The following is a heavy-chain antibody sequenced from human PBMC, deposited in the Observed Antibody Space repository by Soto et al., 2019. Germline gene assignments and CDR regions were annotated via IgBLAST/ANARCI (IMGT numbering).Heavy chain of an antibody. V-gene: IGHV1-69*06. J-gene: IGHJ6*02. CDR2: IIPIFGTA. Sequence: GXSVKVSSKAPVGTFSSYAISWVRQAPGQGLEWMGGIIPIFGTANYAQKFQGRVTITADKSTSTAYMELSSLRSEDTAVYYCARDQASYGYYYYGMDVWGQGTTVTVSS. D-gene: IGHD5-18*01. CDR1: VGTFSSYA. CDR3: ARDQASYGYYYYGMDV.